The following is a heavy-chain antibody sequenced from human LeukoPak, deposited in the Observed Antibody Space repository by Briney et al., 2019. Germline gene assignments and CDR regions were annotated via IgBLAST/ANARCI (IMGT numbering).Heavy chain of an antibody. CDR2: ISGSGST. J-gene: IGHJ6*03. Sequence: SETLSLTCSVSGDSISYFYWSWIRQAAGKGLEWIGRISGSGSTDYNASLKSRVTISVDTSKNQFSLKLSSVTAADTAVYYCARVRILGYIYYYYMDVWGKGTTVTVSS. CDR1: GDSISYFY. CDR3: ARVRILGYIYYYYMDV. D-gene: IGHD2-15*01. V-gene: IGHV4-4*07.